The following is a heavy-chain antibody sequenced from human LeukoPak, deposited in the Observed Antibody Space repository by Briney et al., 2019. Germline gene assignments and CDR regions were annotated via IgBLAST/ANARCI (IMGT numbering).Heavy chain of an antibody. Sequence: SETLSLTCAIYSESFSGYYWSWIRQPPGKGLEWIGEINHSGSTNYNPSLKSRVTISVDTSKNQFSLKLSSVTAADTAVYYCARNMITFGGVIVTYALDIWGQGTMVTVSS. D-gene: IGHD3-16*02. V-gene: IGHV4-34*01. CDR3: ARNMITFGGVIVTYALDI. CDR2: INHSGST. J-gene: IGHJ3*02. CDR1: SESFSGYY.